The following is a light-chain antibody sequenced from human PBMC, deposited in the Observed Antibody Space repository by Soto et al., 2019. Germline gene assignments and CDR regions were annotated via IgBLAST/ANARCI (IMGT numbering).Light chain of an antibody. CDR2: GAS. CDR3: QQYGGT. Sequence: EIVLTQSPGTLSLSPGERATLSCRASQSVSSSYLAWYQQKPGQAPRLLIYGASSRATGIPDRFSGSGSGTDFTLTISRLEPEDLAVYYCQQYGGTFGQGTKVEIK. CDR1: QSVSSSY. V-gene: IGKV3-20*01. J-gene: IGKJ1*01.